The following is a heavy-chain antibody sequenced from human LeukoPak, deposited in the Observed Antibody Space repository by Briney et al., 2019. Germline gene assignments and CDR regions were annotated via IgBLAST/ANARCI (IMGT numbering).Heavy chain of an antibody. Sequence: SETLSLTSPVSPRSISSYYWGCIRHPPGKGLEWIGYIYYSGSTNYNPSLKSRVSISVDTSKNQFSLKLSSVTAADTAVYYCARDRALWDAFDIWGQGTMVTVSS. D-gene: IGHD3-10*01. V-gene: IGHV4-59*01. CDR3: ARDRALWDAFDI. CDR2: IYYSGST. J-gene: IGHJ3*02. CDR1: PRSISSYY.